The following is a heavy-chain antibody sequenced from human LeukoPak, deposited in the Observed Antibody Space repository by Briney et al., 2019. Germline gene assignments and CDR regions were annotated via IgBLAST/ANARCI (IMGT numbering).Heavy chain of an antibody. D-gene: IGHD3-10*02. V-gene: IGHV3-21*01. J-gene: IGHJ6*04. CDR1: GFNFNAYS. CDR3: AELGITMIGGV. Sequence: GGSLRLSCAVSGFNFNAYSMAWVRQAPGKGLEWVSIISRASESIFYADSVKGRFTISRDNAKNSLYLQMNSLRAEDTAVYYCAELGITMIGGVWGKGTTVTISS. CDR2: ISRASESI.